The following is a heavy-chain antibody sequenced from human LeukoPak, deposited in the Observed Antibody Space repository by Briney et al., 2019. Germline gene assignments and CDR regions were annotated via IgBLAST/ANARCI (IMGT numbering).Heavy chain of an antibody. CDR1: DESFSGPY. J-gene: IGHJ5*02. Sequence: SETLSLTCGVYDESFSGPYWSWIRQPPGKGLEWIGEINDGGYTNYNPSLESRVTLSVDTSKKQFSLNLGSVTAADTAVYYCARAFGNVRGATWGQGTLVTVSS. D-gene: IGHD3-10*01. CDR2: INDGGYT. V-gene: IGHV4-34*01. CDR3: ARAFGNVRGAT.